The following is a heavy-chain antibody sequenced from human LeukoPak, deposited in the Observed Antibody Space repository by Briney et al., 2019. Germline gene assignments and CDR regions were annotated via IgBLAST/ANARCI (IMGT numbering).Heavy chain of an antibody. Sequence: AGGSLRLSCAASGFTFSSYAMSWVRQAPGKGLEWVSAISGSGGSTYYADSVKGRFTISRDNSKNTLYLQMNSLRAEDTAVYYCAKPPEDYDFWSGLDDYWGQGTLVTVSS. CDR3: AKPPEDYDFWSGLDDY. CDR1: GFTFSSYA. D-gene: IGHD3-3*01. CDR2: ISGSGGST. J-gene: IGHJ4*02. V-gene: IGHV3-23*01.